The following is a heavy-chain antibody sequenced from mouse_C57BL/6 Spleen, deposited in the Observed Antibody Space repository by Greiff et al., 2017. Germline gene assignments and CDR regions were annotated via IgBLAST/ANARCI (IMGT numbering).Heavy chain of an antibody. CDR2: IDPEDGET. D-gene: IGHD1-1*01. CDR3: APFTTVAY. J-gene: IGHJ3*01. Sequence: EVKLVESGAELVKPGASVKLSCTASGFNIKDYYMHWVKQRPEQGLEWIGRIDPEDGETTYAPKFQGKATITADTSSNTASLQLSSLTSEDTAVYYCAPFTTVAYWGQGTLVTVSA. CDR1: GFNIKDYY. V-gene: IGHV14-2*01.